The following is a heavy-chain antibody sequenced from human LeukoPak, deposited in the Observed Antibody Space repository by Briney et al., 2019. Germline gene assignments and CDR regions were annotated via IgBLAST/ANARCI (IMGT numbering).Heavy chain of an antibody. CDR2: ISAYNDNT. V-gene: IGHV1-18*01. Sequence: ASVMVSCKSSGYTSSSYGISWIRQAPGQGLEWMGWISAYNDNTNYAQIFQGRVTMTTDTSTSTAYMELRSLRSDDTAVYYCARDVPGSIGTTARFDPWGQGTLVIVSS. J-gene: IGHJ5*02. CDR3: ARDVPGSIGTTARFDP. D-gene: IGHD1-1*01. CDR1: GYTSSSYG.